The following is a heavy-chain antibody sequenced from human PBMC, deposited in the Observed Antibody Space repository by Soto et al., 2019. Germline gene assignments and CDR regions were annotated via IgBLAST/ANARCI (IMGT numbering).Heavy chain of an antibody. CDR2: ISGSGGST. Sequence: GGSLRLSWAASGCTFSSYAMSWVRQDLGKGLEWVSAISGSGGSTYYADSVKGRFTISRDNSKNTLYLQMNSLRAEDTAVYYCAKATYYDFWSGYFMDVWGQGTTVTVSS. V-gene: IGHV3-23*01. D-gene: IGHD3-3*01. CDR1: GCTFSSYA. CDR3: AKATYYDFWSGYFMDV. J-gene: IGHJ6*02.